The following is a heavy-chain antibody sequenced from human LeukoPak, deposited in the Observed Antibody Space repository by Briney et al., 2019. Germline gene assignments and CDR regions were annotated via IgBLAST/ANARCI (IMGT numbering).Heavy chain of an antibody. D-gene: IGHD3-3*01. Sequence: PGGSLRLSCAASGFTFDDYAMHWVRQAPGNGLERVSVIYGDGRTSHSASVRGRFTISRDNSKNIVSLQMNNLRAEDTAVYYCARGRGLGVVSPYFDYWGQGTLVTVSS. CDR2: IYGDGRT. CDR3: ARGRGLGVVSPYFDY. J-gene: IGHJ4*02. V-gene: IGHV3-53*01. CDR1: GFTFDDYA.